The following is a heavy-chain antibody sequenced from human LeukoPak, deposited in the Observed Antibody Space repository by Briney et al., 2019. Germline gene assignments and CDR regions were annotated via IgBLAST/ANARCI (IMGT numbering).Heavy chain of an antibody. D-gene: IGHD6-13*01. V-gene: IGHV3-33*01. CDR3: ARGPGIAAAVGNWFDP. CDR2: IWYDGSNK. Sequence: GGSLRLSCAASGFTFSSYGMHWVRQAPGKGLEWVAVIWYDGSNKYYADSVKGRFTISRDNSKNTLYLQMNSLRAEDTAVYYCARGPGIAAAVGNWFDPWGQGTLVTVSS. J-gene: IGHJ5*02. CDR1: GFTFSSYG.